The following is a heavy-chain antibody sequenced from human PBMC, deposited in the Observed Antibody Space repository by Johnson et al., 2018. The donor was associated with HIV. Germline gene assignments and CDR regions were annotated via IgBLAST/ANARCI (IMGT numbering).Heavy chain of an antibody. CDR3: ARVLGARGPGAFDL. Sequence: QAQLVESGGGVVQPGRSLRLSCAASGFTFNNYAMHWVRQAPGRRLEWVTVISYDGSNKYYADSVKGRFTISRDNSKNTLYLQMNSLRAEDTAVYFCARVLGARGPGAFDLWGQGTMVSVSS. V-gene: IGHV3-30*04. CDR1: GFTFNNYA. CDR2: ISYDGSNK. J-gene: IGHJ3*01.